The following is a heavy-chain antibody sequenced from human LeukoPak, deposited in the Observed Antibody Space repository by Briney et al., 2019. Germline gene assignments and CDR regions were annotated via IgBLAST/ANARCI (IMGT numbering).Heavy chain of an antibody. Sequence: QPGGSLRLSCAASGFTFSAYWMHWVRQAPGKGLVWVSHINSDGSITTYADSVRGRFTISRDNAKNTLDLHMNTLRAEDTAVYYCARGEGLGGSYRLLDGVFDIWGQGTMVTVSS. D-gene: IGHD1-26*01. CDR1: GFTFSAYW. CDR2: INSDGSIT. V-gene: IGHV3-74*01. J-gene: IGHJ3*02. CDR3: ARGEGLGGSYRLLDGVFDI.